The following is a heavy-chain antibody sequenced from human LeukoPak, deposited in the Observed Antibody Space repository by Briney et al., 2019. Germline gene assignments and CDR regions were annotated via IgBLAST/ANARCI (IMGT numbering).Heavy chain of an antibody. V-gene: IGHV4-39*07. CDR2: IYYSGST. Sequence: PSETLSLTCTVSGGSISSSSYYWGWIRQPPGKGLEWIGSIYYSGSTNYNPSLKSRVTMSVDMSKNQFSLKLRSVTAADTAVYYCSGGGSGSYFNYWGQGTLVAVSS. CDR3: SGGGSGSYFNY. CDR1: GGSISSSSYY. D-gene: IGHD3-10*01. J-gene: IGHJ4*02.